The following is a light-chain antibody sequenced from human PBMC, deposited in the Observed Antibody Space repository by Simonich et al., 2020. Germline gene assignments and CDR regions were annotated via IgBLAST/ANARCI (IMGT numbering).Light chain of an antibody. CDR2: DDS. CDR1: NIGSKS. CDR3: QVWDSSSDHPV. J-gene: IGLJ2*01. Sequence: SYVLTQPPSVSVAPGKTARITCGGNNIGSKSVHWYQQKPGQAPVLVVYDDSDRPPGIPERFSVSNSGNTATLTISRVEAGDEADYYCQVWDSSSDHPVFGGGTKLTVL. V-gene: IGLV3-21*03.